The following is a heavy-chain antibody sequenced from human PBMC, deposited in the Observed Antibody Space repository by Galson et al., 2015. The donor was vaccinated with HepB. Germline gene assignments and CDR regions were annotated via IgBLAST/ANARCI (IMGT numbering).Heavy chain of an antibody. CDR1: GYTFTSYG. V-gene: IGHV1-18*01. Sequence: SVKVSCKASGYTFTSYGISWVRQAPGQGLEWMGWISAYNGNTNYAQKLQGRVTMTTDTSTSTAYMELRSLRSDDTAVYYCATSGQYGGSSWYRLVSNGMDVWGQGTTVTVSS. CDR3: ATSGQYGGSSWYRLVSNGMDV. D-gene: IGHD6-13*01. J-gene: IGHJ6*02. CDR2: ISAYNGNT.